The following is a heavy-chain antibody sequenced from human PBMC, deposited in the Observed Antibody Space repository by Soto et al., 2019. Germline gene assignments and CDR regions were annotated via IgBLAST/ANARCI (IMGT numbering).Heavy chain of an antibody. V-gene: IGHV1-2*02. Sequence: QVQLVQSGAEVTKPGASVKVSCKTSGYSFSEFRMHWVRQAPGQGLEWMGWVNPINGNTNYAQDFQGRVTMTRDASTKTDYMELSSLTSDDTSTVYCARENWHFDYWGQGTLITVSS. J-gene: IGHJ4*02. CDR1: GYSFSEFR. CDR3: ARENWHFDY. CDR2: VNPINGNT.